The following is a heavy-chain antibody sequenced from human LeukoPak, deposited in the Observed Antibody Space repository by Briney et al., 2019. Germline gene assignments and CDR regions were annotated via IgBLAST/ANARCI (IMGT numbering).Heavy chain of an antibody. Sequence: ASVKVSCKASGYTFTGYYMHWGRQAPGQGLEWMGWINPNSGGTNYAQKFKGRVTMTRDTSISPGYMELSRLRSDDTAVYYCARGDFWSGYSMFDYWGQGTLVTVSS. D-gene: IGHD3-3*01. J-gene: IGHJ4*02. CDR2: INPNSGGT. V-gene: IGHV1-2*02. CDR3: ARGDFWSGYSMFDY. CDR1: GYTFTGYY.